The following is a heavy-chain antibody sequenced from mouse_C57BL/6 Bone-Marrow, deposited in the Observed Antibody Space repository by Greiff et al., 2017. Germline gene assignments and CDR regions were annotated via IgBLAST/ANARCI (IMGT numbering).Heavy chain of an antibody. J-gene: IGHJ2*01. CDR1: GYTFTSYG. CDR3: ASFYYYGSSYDY. D-gene: IGHD1-1*01. CDR2: IYPRSGNT. Sequence: QVQLQQSGAELARPGASVKLSCTASGYTFTSYGISWVKQRTGQGLEWIGEIYPRSGNTYYNEKFKGKATLTADKSSSTAYMELRSLTSEDSAVYFCASFYYYGSSYDYWGQGTTLTVSS. V-gene: IGHV1-81*01.